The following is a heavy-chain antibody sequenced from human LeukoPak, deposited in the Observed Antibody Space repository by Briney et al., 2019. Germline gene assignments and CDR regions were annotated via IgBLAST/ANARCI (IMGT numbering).Heavy chain of an antibody. Sequence: GGSLRLSCAASGFTFSSYSMNWVRQAPGKGLEWVSYISSSSSTIYYADSVKGRFTISRDNAKNSLYLQMNSLRAEDTAVYYCARDRWVHDYGDYSPRGMDVWGQGTTVTVSS. D-gene: IGHD4-17*01. V-gene: IGHV3-48*04. CDR3: ARDRWVHDYGDYSPRGMDV. CDR2: ISSSSSTI. CDR1: GFTFSSYS. J-gene: IGHJ6*02.